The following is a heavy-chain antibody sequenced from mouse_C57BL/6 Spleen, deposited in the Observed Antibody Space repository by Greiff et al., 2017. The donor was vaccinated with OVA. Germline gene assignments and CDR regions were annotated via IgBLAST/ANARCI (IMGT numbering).Heavy chain of an antibody. V-gene: IGHV5-12*01. CDR1: GFTFSDYY. Sequence: EVQGVESGGGLVQPGGSLKLSCAASGFTFSDYYMYWVRQTPEKRLEWVAYISNGGGSTYYPDTVKGRFTISRDNAKNTLYLQMSRLKSEDTAMYYCARPIDGYYSYYAMDYWGQGTSVTVSS. D-gene: IGHD2-3*01. CDR3: ARPIDGYYSYYAMDY. CDR2: ISNGGGST. J-gene: IGHJ4*01.